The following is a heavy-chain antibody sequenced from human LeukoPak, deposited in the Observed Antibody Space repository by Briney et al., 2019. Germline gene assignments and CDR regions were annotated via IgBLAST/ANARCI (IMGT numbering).Heavy chain of an antibody. D-gene: IGHD3-10*01. Sequence: ASVTVSCKASGYTFTVYYMHWVRQAPGQGLEWMGWINPNSGGTNYAQKFQGWVTMTRDTSISTAYMELSRLRSDDTAVYYCASSSGSYYNPLDYWGQGTLVTVSS. CDR3: ASSSGSYYNPLDY. CDR1: GYTFTVYY. V-gene: IGHV1-2*04. J-gene: IGHJ4*02. CDR2: INPNSGGT.